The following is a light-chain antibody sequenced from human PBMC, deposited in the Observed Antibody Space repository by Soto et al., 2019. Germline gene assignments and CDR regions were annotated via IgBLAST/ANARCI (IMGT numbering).Light chain of an antibody. Sequence: EIVLTQSPGTLSLSPGERGTLSCRASQSVSSNYLAWYQQKPGQAPRLLIYSAFSRATGIPDRCRGSGSGTAFPPTLSTLEPEDFAVYYCQYYGSSPWTFGQGTKGEIK. CDR2: SAF. CDR3: QYYGSSPWT. J-gene: IGKJ1*01. V-gene: IGKV3-20*01. CDR1: QSVSSNY.